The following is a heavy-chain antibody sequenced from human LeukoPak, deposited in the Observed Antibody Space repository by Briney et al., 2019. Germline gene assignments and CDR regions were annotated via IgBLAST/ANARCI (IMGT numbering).Heavy chain of an antibody. Sequence: ASVKVSCKASGYTFTSYYMHWVRQAPGQGLEGMGIINPSGGSTSYAQKFQGRVTMTRDMSTSTVCMELSGLRSEDTAVYYCARDYSRVRGGYFDYWGQGTLVTVSS. CDR1: GYTFTSYY. V-gene: IGHV1-46*01. CDR2: INPSGGST. J-gene: IGHJ4*02. CDR3: ARDYSRVRGGYFDY. D-gene: IGHD4-11*01.